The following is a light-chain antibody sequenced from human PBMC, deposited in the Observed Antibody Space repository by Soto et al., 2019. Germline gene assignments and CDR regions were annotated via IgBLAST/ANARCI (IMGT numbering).Light chain of an antibody. Sequence: QSALTQPASVSGSPGQSITISCTGTSSDVGGYNYVSWYQQHPGKAPKLMIYEVNYRPSGVSNRFSGSKSGNTASLTISGLQAKDEADYYCSSYTSSSTGVFGTGTKVTVL. V-gene: IGLV2-14*01. CDR2: EVN. CDR1: SSDVGGYNY. J-gene: IGLJ1*01. CDR3: SSYTSSSTGV.